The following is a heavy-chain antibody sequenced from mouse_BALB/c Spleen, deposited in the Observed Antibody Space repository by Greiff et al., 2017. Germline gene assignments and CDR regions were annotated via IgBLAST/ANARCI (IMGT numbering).Heavy chain of an antibody. J-gene: IGHJ1*01. CDR2: ISSGGGST. Sequence: EVQLVESGGGLVKPGGSLKLSCAASGFAFSSYDMSWVRQTPEKRLEWVAYISSGGGSTYYPDTVKGRFTISRDNAKNTLYLQMSSLKSEDTAMYYCARRNWYFDVWGAGTTVTVSS. CDR1: GFAFSSYD. CDR3: ARRNWYFDV. V-gene: IGHV5-12-1*01.